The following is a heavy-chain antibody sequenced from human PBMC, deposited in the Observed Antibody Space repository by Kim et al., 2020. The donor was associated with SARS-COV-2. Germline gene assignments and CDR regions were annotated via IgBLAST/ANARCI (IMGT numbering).Heavy chain of an antibody. CDR2: INNSGST. D-gene: IGHD5-12*01. CDR3: ARRRRDGYNLNY. Sequence: SETLSLTCAVYGGSFSGYYWSWIRQPPGKGLEWIGEINNSGSTNYNPSLKSRVTISVDTSKNQFSLKLSSVTAADTAVYYCARRRRDGYNLNYWGQGTLVTVSS. J-gene: IGHJ4*02. V-gene: IGHV4-34*01. CDR1: GGSFSGYY.